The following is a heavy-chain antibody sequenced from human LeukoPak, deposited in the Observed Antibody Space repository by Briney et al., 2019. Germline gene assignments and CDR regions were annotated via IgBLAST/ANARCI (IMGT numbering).Heavy chain of an antibody. CDR2: INHSGST. D-gene: IGHD3-10*01. J-gene: IGHJ4*02. V-gene: IGHV4-34*01. CDR3: ASPSHHYGSGSYYRRALDY. Sequence: SETLSLTCAVYGGSFSGYYWSWIRQPPGKGLEWIGEINHSGSTNYNPSLKSRVTISVDTSKNQFSLKLSSVTAADTAAYYCASPSHHYGSGSYYRRALDYWGQGTLVTVSS. CDR1: GGSFSGYY.